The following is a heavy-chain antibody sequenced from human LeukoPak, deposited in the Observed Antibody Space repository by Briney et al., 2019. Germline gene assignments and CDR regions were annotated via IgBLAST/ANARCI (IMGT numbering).Heavy chain of an antibody. CDR2: IIPILGTA. Sequence: GASVKVSCKASGGTFSSYAISWVRQAPGQGLEWMGRIIPILGTANYAQKFQGRVTITTDESTSTAYMGLSSLRSEDTAVYYCEGWSMVPGLPADYYYMHLWGEGTTVTVSS. CDR3: EGWSMVPGLPADYYYMHL. D-gene: IGHD2-8*02. V-gene: IGHV1-69*05. CDR1: GGTFSSYA. J-gene: IGHJ6*03.